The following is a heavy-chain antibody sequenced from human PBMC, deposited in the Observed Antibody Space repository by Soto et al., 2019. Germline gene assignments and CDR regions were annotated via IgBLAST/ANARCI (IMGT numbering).Heavy chain of an antibody. J-gene: IGHJ4*02. D-gene: IGHD1-26*01. Sequence: QVHLVESGGGVVHTGRSLRLSCAASGFTFNTYAMHWVRQAPGKGLEWVAVISYDGFNKYYTDSVKGRFTISRDNSKNTLYLQMNSLNPEDSAVYYCAVVEDEGGSYYDWGQGSLVTVSS. CDR1: GFTFNTYA. CDR2: ISYDGFNK. V-gene: IGHV3-30*10. CDR3: AVVEDEGGSYYD.